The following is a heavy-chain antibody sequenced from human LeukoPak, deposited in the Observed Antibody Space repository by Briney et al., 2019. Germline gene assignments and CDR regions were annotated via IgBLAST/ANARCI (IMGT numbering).Heavy chain of an antibody. J-gene: IGHJ4*02. D-gene: IGHD3-3*01. V-gene: IGHV3-7*01. CDR2: IKQDGSEK. CDR1: GFTFSSYW. Sequence: GGSLRLSCAASGFTFSSYWMSWARQAPGKGLEWVANIKQDGSEKYYVDSVKGRFTISRDNAKNSLYLQMNSLRAEDTAVYYCARRGGYDFWSGYYKWYFDYWGQGTLVTVSS. CDR3: ARRGGYDFWSGYYKWYFDY.